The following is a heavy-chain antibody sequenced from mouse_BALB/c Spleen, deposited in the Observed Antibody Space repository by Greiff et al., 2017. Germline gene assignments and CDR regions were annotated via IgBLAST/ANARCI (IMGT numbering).Heavy chain of an antibody. CDR1: GYTFTSYW. CDR3: ARSGYGTPFAY. CDR2: IYPGDGDT. J-gene: IGHJ3*01. V-gene: IGHV1-87*01. D-gene: IGHD3-1*01. Sequence: VQLQQSGAELARPGASVKLSCKASGYTFTSYWMQWVKQRPGQGLEWIGAIYPGDGDTRYTQKFKGKATLTADKSSSTAYMQLSSLASEDSAVYYCARSGYGTPFAYWGQGTLVTVSA.